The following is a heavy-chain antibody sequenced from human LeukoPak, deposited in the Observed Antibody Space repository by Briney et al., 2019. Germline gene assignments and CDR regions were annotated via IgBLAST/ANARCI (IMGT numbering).Heavy chain of an antibody. CDR1: GGSISSSSYY. J-gene: IGHJ3*02. Sequence: PSETLSLTCTVSGGSISSSSYYWGWIRQPPGKGLEWIGSIYYSGSTYYNPSLKSRVTISVDTSKNQFSLKLSSVTAADTAVYYCARGNYGYVSAFDIWGQGTMVTVSS. CDR3: ARGNYGYVSAFDI. CDR2: IYYSGST. D-gene: IGHD3-16*01. V-gene: IGHV4-39*01.